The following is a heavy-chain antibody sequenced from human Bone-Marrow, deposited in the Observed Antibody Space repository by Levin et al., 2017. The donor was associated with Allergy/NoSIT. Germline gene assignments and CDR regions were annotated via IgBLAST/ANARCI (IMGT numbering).Heavy chain of an antibody. V-gene: IGHV3-23*01. D-gene: IGHD3-16*01. CDR3: AKRFWGKVPHAGTYWYFDL. CDR1: GFTFSSYA. J-gene: IGHJ2*01. Sequence: GGSLRLSCAASGFTFSSYAMSWVRQAPGKGLEWVSAISGSGGSTYYADSVKGRFTISRDNSKNTLYLQMNSLRAEDTAVYYCAKRFWGKVPHAGTYWYFDLWGRGTLVTVSS. CDR2: ISGSGGST.